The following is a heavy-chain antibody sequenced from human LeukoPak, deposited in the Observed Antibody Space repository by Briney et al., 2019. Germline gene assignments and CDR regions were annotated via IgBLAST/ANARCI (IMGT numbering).Heavy chain of an antibody. CDR1: GGSISSSSYY. Sequence: PSETLSLTCTVSGGSISSSSYYWGWIRQPPGKGLEWIGSIYYSGSTYYNPSLKSRVTISVDTSKNQFSLKLSSVTAADTAVYYCARARSYDYVWGSYPRPYYFDYWGQGTLVTVSS. D-gene: IGHD3-16*02. CDR2: IYYSGST. V-gene: IGHV4-39*01. J-gene: IGHJ4*02. CDR3: ARARSYDYVWGSYPRPYYFDY.